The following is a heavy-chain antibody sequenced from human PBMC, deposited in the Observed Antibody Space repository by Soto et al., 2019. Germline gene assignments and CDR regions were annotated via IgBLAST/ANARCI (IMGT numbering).Heavy chain of an antibody. J-gene: IGHJ4*02. Sequence: PGGSLRLSCAASGFTFSDSYMTWMRQAPGKGLESLPYISGDSNFIKYADSVRGRFTISRDNAKNSLYLQMNSLRAEDAAVYYCTRGPRSLDYWGQGTLVTVSS. CDR3: TRGPRSLDY. V-gene: IGHV3-11*05. CDR1: GFTFSDSY. CDR2: ISGDSNFI.